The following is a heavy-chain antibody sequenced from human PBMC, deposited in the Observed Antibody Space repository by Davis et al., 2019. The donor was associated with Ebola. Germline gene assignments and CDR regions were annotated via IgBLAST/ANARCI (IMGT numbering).Heavy chain of an antibody. CDR2: IYSGDST. Sequence: GESLKISCAASGFTVSSNYMSWVRQAPGKGLEWVSVIYSGDSTYYADSVKGRFTISRDNSKNTLYLQMNSLRAEDTAVYYCAKKTVTTYYYYYGMDVWGQGTTVTVSS. CDR3: AKKTVTTYYYYYGMDV. CDR1: GFTVSSNY. J-gene: IGHJ6*02. D-gene: IGHD4-17*01. V-gene: IGHV3-53*01.